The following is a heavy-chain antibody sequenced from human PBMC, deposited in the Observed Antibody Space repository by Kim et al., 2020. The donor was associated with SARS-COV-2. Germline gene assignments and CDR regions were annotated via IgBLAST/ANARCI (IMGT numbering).Heavy chain of an antibody. D-gene: IGHD6-19*01. V-gene: IGHV3-74*01. J-gene: IGHJ4*02. CDR1: GFTLSSYW. CDR2: INSDGSST. Sequence: GGSLRLSCAASGFTLSSYWMHWVRQAPGKGLLWVSRINSDGSSTSYADSVKGRFTISRDNAKSTLYLQMNSLRAEDTAVYYCAREDVYSSGWYAFDYWGQGTLVTVSS. CDR3: AREDVYSSGWYAFDY.